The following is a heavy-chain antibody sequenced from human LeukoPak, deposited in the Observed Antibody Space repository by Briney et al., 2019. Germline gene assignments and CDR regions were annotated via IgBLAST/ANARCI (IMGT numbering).Heavy chain of an antibody. CDR3: ARDYGPSPVDTGPRAVHFDY. J-gene: IGHJ4*02. D-gene: IGHD5-18*01. Sequence: SVKVSCKASGGTFSSYTISWVRQAPGQGLEWMGRIIPILGIANYAQKFQGRVTITADKSTSTAYMELSSLRSEDTAVYYCARDYGPSPVDTGPRAVHFDYWGQGTLVTVSS. V-gene: IGHV1-69*04. CDR2: IIPILGIA. CDR1: GGTFSSYT.